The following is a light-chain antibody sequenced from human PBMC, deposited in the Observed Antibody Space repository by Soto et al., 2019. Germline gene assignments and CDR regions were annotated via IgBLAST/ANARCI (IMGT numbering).Light chain of an antibody. CDR3: QQYGTTPWT. CDR2: GAS. J-gene: IGKJ1*01. Sequence: GERVTLYCRASQSVSSSYLTWYQQKPGQAPRLLIYGASTRATGIPDRFSGSGAGTDFTLTISRLEPEDFAVYYCQQYGTTPWTFGQGTKVDI. CDR1: QSVSSSY. V-gene: IGKV3-20*01.